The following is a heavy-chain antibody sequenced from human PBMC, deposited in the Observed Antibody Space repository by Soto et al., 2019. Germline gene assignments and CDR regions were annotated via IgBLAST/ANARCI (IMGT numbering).Heavy chain of an antibody. V-gene: IGHV3-23*01. J-gene: IGHJ4*02. CDR2: IRNSGTET. CDR3: AKGINSGSYYYFDY. Sequence: PGGSLRLSCAASGFTFSSYAMNWVRQAPGKGLEWVSSIRNSGTETYYADSVKGRFTISRDNSKNTLYLQMNNLRAEDTAVYYCAKGINSGSYYYFDYWGQGTLVTVSS. CDR1: GFTFSSYA. D-gene: IGHD1-26*01.